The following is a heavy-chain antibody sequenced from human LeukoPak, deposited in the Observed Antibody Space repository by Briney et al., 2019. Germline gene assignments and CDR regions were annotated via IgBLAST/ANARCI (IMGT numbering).Heavy chain of an antibody. D-gene: IGHD3-22*01. CDR2: IYTSGSA. V-gene: IGHV4-4*07. CDR1: GGSISSYY. CDR3: ARDYYDSSARDAFDI. Sequence: SETLSLTCTVSGGSISSYYWSWIRQPAGKGLEWIGRIYTSGSANYNPSLKSRVTMSVDTSKNQFSLKLSSVTAADTAVYYCARDYYDSSARDAFDIWGQGTMVTVSS. J-gene: IGHJ3*02.